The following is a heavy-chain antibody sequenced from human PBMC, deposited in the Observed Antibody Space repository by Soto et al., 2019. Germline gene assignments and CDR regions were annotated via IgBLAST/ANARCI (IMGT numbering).Heavy chain of an antibody. V-gene: IGHV4-39*01. CDR3: ARRERYYRFKGWFDP. CDR2: VYYNENT. D-gene: IGHD3-16*02. CDR1: GGSISIFTYY. J-gene: IGHJ5*02. Sequence: SLTCSVSGGSISIFTYYWCWIRQPPGKGLEWIGTVYYNENTYYNPSLKSRVTITVDTAENQFSLNLRSVTAADTAMYFCARRERYYRFKGWFDPWGPGTLVTVSS.